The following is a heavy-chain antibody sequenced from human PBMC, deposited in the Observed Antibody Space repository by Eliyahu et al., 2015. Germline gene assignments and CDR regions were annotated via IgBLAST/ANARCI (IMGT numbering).Heavy chain of an antibody. D-gene: IGHD3-10*01. Sequence: QVQLQESGPGLVKPSETLSLTCAVPGASXSSGTFYWNWIRQSPGKGLEWIGFIYYHGGTNYNPALKSRVTMSLDTSKNQFXLRLSSVTAADTAVYYCARAWYGELYPFDYWGRGTLVTVSS. CDR1: GASXSSGTFY. J-gene: IGHJ4*02. V-gene: IGHV4-61*01. CDR3: ARAWYGELYPFDY. CDR2: IYYHGGT.